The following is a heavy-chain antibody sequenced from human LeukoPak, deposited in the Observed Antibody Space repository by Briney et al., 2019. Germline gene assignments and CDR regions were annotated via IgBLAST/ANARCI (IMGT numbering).Heavy chain of an antibody. CDR1: GFSFSAYW. CDR2: INPAGSET. D-gene: IGHD2-15*01. Sequence: PGGSLRLSCAASGFSFSAYWMTWVRQAPGTGREWVANINPAGSETYYVDPVKGRFSISRDNAKNLVYLRMNSLRAEGTAVYHCARFGYVAAVDVWGQGTPVTVSS. V-gene: IGHV3-7*01. J-gene: IGHJ4*02. CDR3: ARFGYVAAVDV.